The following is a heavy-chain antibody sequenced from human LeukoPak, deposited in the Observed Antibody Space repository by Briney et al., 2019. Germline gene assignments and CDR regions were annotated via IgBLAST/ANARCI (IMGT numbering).Heavy chain of an antibody. Sequence: PSETLSLTCAVYGGSFSGHYWSWIRQPPGKGLEWIGEINHSGSTNYNPSLKSRVTISVDTSKNQFSLKLSSVTAADAAVYYCARGGNYYDSNNWFDPWGQGTLVTVSS. J-gene: IGHJ5*02. CDR3: ARGGNYYDSNNWFDP. CDR1: GGSFSGHY. V-gene: IGHV4-34*01. D-gene: IGHD3-22*01. CDR2: INHSGST.